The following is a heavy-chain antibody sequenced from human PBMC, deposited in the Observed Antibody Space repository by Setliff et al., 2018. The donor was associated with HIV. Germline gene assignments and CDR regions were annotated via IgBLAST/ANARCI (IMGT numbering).Heavy chain of an antibody. J-gene: IGHJ4*01. V-gene: IGHV1-2*02. CDR2: INPKFGGT. D-gene: IGHD2-8*01. CDR3: ARDGGSVSYLSSGYFDY. Sequence: GASVKVSCKASGYTFTDYYFHWVRQAPGQGLEWMGWINPKFGGTLYAQKFQGRVVMTRDMSTSTVYMELSSLTSDDTAVYYCARDGGSVSYLSSGYFDYWGLGTLVTVSS. CDR1: GYTFTDYY.